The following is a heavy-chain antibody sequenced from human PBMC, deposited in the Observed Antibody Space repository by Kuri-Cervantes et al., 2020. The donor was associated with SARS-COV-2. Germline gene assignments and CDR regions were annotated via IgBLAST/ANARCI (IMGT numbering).Heavy chain of an antibody. J-gene: IGHJ3*02. D-gene: IGHD3-22*01. CDR2: INPNSGGT. Sequence: ASVKVSCKASGYTFTGYYMHWVRQAPGQGLEWMGWINPNSGGTNYAQKFQGWVTMTRDTSLSTVYMELSRLRSDDTAVYYCARSTPSRRLVVISQGGAFDIWGQGTMVTVSS. CDR3: ARSTPSRRLVVISQGGAFDI. CDR1: GYTFTGYY. V-gene: IGHV1-2*04.